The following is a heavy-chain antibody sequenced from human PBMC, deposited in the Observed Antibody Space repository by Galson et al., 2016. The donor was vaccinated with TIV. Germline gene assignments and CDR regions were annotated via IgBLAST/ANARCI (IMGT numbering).Heavy chain of an antibody. CDR1: GFTFSPYA. CDR2: ISDDGNSK. D-gene: IGHD3-22*01. CDR3: AKDGYYYDSNSKNWFDP. J-gene: IGHJ5*02. V-gene: IGHV3-30*09. Sequence: SLRLSCAASGFTFSPYAMHWVRQAPGKGLEWLAVISDDGNSKYYADSVKGRFAISRDNSKNTLYLQMNNLRVEDTAVYYCAKDGYYYDSNSKNWFDPWGQGTLVNVSS.